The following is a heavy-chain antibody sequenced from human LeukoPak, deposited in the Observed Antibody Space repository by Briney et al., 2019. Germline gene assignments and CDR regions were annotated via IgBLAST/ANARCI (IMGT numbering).Heavy chain of an antibody. J-gene: IGHJ4*02. CDR3: AKGHSAHGTGFDG. CDR1: GITFTNFG. Sequence: GGSLRLSCATSGITFTNFGMSWVRRAPGNGLEWVSGISGSGDSTYYADSVKGRFTISRDNFKNTVYLQMNSLRVEDTAVYYCAKGHSAHGTGFDGWGQGTLVIASS. CDR2: ISGSGDST. V-gene: IGHV3-23*01. D-gene: IGHD1-1*01.